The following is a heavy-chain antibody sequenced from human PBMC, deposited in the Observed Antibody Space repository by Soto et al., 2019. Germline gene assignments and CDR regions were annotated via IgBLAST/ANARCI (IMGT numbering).Heavy chain of an antibody. CDR3: ASDYRDY. J-gene: IGHJ4*02. D-gene: IGHD4-17*01. CDR2: SRKKADSYTT. Sequence: EVQVVESGGGLVQPGGSLRLSCAVSGFTFSDHHMDWIRQAPGKGLEWVGRSRKKADSYTTEYAASVKGRFTISRDDSKNSLYLQLNSLKTEDTAVYYCASDYRDYWGQGTLVTVSS. V-gene: IGHV3-72*01. CDR1: GFTFSDHH.